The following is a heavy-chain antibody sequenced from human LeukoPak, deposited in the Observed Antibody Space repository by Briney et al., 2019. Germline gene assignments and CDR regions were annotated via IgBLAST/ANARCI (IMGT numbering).Heavy chain of an antibody. CDR1: GGSISSGGYY. V-gene: IGHV4-31*03. CDR3: ARETNYGVRRAFDI. D-gene: IGHD4-17*01. Sequence: SETLSLTCTVSGGSISSGGYYWSWIRQHPGKGLEWIGYIYYSGSTYYNPSLKSRVTISVDTSKNQFSLKLSSVTAADTAVYYCARETNYGVRRAFDIWGQGTIVTVSS. CDR2: IYYSGST. J-gene: IGHJ3*02.